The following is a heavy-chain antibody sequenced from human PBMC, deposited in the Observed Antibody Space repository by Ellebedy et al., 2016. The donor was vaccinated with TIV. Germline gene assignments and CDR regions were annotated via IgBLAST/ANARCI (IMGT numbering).Heavy chain of an antibody. V-gene: IGHV1-69*13. D-gene: IGHD2-21*02. CDR1: GGTFSSYD. CDR2: VIPIFGTA. CDR3: ARPKGGGDFDCMDF. J-gene: IGHJ6*02. Sequence: AASVKVSCKASGGTFSSYDISWVRQATGKGLEWMGGVIPIFGTANYAQKFKGRVTITADESTSIAYMELSSLRSEDTAVYYCARPKGGGDFDCMDFWGQGTTVTVSS.